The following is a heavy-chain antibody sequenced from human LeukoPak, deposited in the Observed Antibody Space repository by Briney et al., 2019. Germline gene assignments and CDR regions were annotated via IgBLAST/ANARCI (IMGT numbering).Heavy chain of an antibody. V-gene: IGHV3-23*01. CDR2: ISGSGGST. CDR1: GFTFSSYA. J-gene: IGHJ4*02. D-gene: IGHD3-22*01. CDR3: AKGVVVITNPFDY. Sequence: PGGSLRLSCAASGFTFSSYAMSWVRQAPGKGLEWVSAISGSGGSTYYADSVKGRSTISRDNSKNTLYLQMNSLRAEDTAVYYCAKGVVVITNPFDYWGQGTLVTVSS.